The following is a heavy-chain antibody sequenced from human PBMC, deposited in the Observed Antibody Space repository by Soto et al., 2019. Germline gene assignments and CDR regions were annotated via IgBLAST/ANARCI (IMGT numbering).Heavy chain of an antibody. Sequence: EVQLVESGGGLVQPGGSLRLSCAASGFTFSSYSMNWVRQAPGKGLEWVSYISSSSSTIYYADSVKGRFTISRDNAKNSLYLQMNSLRDDSTAVYYCARLSGSYQLDYWGQGTLVTVSS. CDR2: ISSSSSTI. CDR1: GFTFSSYS. D-gene: IGHD3-10*01. V-gene: IGHV3-48*02. J-gene: IGHJ4*02. CDR3: ARLSGSYQLDY.